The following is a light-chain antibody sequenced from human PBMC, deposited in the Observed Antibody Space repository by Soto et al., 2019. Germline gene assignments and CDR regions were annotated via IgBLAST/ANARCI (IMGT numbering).Light chain of an antibody. V-gene: IGKV1-33*01. CDR1: HDIDKY. Sequence: DIQMTQSPSSLSASVGDRVTITCQASHDIDKYLNWYQQKPGKAPKLLIDDASNLETGVPSRFSGSGSGTHFTITIGSLQPEDIAIYYCQQYYNLPITFGQGTRLEIK. CDR2: DAS. J-gene: IGKJ5*01. CDR3: QQYYNLPIT.